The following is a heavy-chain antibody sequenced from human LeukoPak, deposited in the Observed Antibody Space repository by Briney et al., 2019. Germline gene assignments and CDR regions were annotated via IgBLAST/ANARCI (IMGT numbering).Heavy chain of an antibody. CDR1: GFTFSSYA. CDR2: ISSSSSYI. V-gene: IGHV3-21*01. D-gene: IGHD3-10*01. J-gene: IGHJ6*02. CDR3: ARDDSSVEVRGVIAYYYGMDV. Sequence: GGSLRLSCAASGFTFSSYAMSWVRQAPGKGLEWVSSISSSSSYIYYADSVKGRFTISRDNAKNSLYLQMNSLRAEDTAVYYCARDDSSVEVRGVIAYYYGMDVWGQGTTVTVSS.